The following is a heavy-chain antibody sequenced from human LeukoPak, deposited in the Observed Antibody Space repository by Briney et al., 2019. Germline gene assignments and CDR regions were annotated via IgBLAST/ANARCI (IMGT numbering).Heavy chain of an antibody. D-gene: IGHD6-13*01. CDR2: IRSKANSYAT. CDR3: TSLTAVGIAAAGGGY. V-gene: IGHV3-73*01. Sequence: GGSLRLSCAASGFTFSGSAMHWVRQASGKGLEWVGRIRSKANSYATAYAASVKGRFTISRDGSKNTAYLQMNSLKTEDTAVYYCTSLTAVGIAAAGGGYWGQGTLVTVSS. CDR1: GFTFSGSA. J-gene: IGHJ4*02.